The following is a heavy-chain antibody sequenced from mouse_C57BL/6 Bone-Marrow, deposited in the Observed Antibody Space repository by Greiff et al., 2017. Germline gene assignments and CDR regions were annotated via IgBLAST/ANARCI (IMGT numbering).Heavy chain of an antibody. CDR2: IYPRSGNT. D-gene: IGHD2-2*01. CDR1: GYTFTSYG. Sequence: VQGVESGAELARPGASVKLSCKASGYTFTSYGISWVKQRTGQGLEWIGEIYPRSGNTYYNEKFKGKATLTADKSSSTAYMELRSLTSEDSAVYCCASVIYDGYDGVDLYAMDYWGQGTSVTVSS. CDR3: ASVIYDGYDGVDLYAMDY. V-gene: IGHV1-81*01. J-gene: IGHJ4*01.